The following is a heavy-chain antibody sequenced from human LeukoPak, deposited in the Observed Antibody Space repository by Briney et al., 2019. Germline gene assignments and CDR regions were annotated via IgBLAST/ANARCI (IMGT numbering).Heavy chain of an antibody. Sequence: ASVKVSSKASGYTFTGYYMHWVRQAPGQGLEWMGWINPNSGGTNYAQKFQGWVTMTRDTSISTAYMELSRLRSDDTAVYYCARECVTMVRGVIISRYYYGMDVWGQGTTVTVSS. V-gene: IGHV1-2*04. J-gene: IGHJ6*02. D-gene: IGHD3-10*01. CDR1: GYTFTGYY. CDR2: INPNSGGT. CDR3: ARECVTMVRGVIISRYYYGMDV.